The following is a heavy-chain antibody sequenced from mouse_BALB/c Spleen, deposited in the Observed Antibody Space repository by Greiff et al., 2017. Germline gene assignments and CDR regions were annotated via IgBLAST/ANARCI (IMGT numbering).Heavy chain of an antibody. J-gene: IGHJ4*01. CDR2: IWGDGST. V-gene: IGHV2-6-7*01. CDR3: ARKGGTGSPMDY. CDR1: GFSLTSYG. D-gene: IGHD4-1*01. Sequence: VKVVESGPGLVAPSQSLSITCTVSGFSLTSYGVNWVRQPPGKGLEWLGMIWGDGSTDYNSALKSRLSISKDNSKSQVFLKMNSLQTDDTARYYCARKGGTGSPMDYWGQGTSVTVSS.